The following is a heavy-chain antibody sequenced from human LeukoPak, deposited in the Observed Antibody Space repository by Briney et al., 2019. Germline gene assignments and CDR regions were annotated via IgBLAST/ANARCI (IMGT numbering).Heavy chain of an antibody. D-gene: IGHD4-23*01. V-gene: IGHV3-33*01. Sequence: GGSLRLSCAASGFTFSSYGMHWVRQAPGKGLEWVAVIWYDGSNKYYVDSVKGRFTISRDNSKNTLYLQMNSLRAEDTAVFYCARDRDYGGNAILDYWGQGTLVTVSS. CDR2: IWYDGSNK. CDR1: GFTFSSYG. CDR3: ARDRDYGGNAILDY. J-gene: IGHJ4*02.